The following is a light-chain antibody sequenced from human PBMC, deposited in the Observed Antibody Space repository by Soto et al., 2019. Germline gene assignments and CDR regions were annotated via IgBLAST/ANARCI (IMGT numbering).Light chain of an antibody. CDR2: RNT. V-gene: IGLV1-47*01. J-gene: IGLJ2*01. CDR3: ASWDDSLSVV. Sequence: QSVLTQPPSVSGTPGQGVTISCSGSSSNIGNNFVHWYQQLPGSAPRLLIYRNTQRPAGAPDRFSGSKSGTSASLAISGLRSEDEAHYYCASWDDSLSVVFGGGTKVTVI. CDR1: SSNIGNNF.